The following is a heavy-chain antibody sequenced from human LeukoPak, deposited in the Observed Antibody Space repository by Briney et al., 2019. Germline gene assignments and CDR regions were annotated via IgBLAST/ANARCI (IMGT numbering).Heavy chain of an antibody. V-gene: IGHV4-59*01. J-gene: IGHJ4*02. CDR2: IYYTGST. CDR3: ARDISCSSIRCNAY. Sequence: SETLSLTCTVSGGSISTYYWSWIRQPPGKGLEWIGYIYYTGSTNYNPSLKSRVTISVDTSKNHFSLTLSSVTAADTAVYYCARDISCSSIRCNAYWGQGTLVTVSS. CDR1: GGSISTYY. D-gene: IGHD2-2*01.